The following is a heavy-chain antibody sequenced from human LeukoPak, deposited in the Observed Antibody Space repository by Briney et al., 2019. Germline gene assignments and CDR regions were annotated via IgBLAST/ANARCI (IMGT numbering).Heavy chain of an antibody. CDR1: SASISSCY. CDR2: MSNTAVT. D-gene: IGHD5-12*01. CDR3: VRHEDLVDIPLGLGAFDL. Sequence: SETLSLTCTVSSASISSCYWSWIRQIPEKGLEWIGYMSNTAVTGYNPSLESRVSISRDTSKNQFSLRLTSVTAADTAVYYCVRHEDLVDIPLGLGAFDLWGQGTLVTVSS. V-gene: IGHV4-59*08. J-gene: IGHJ3*01.